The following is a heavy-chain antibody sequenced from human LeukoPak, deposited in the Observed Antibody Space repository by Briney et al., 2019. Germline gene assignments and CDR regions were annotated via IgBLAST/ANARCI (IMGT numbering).Heavy chain of an antibody. CDR3: ARAYSSSWYFNWFDP. V-gene: IGHV4-34*01. CDR1: GGSFSGYY. Sequence: PSETLSLTCAVYGGSFSGYYWSWIRQPPGKGLEWIGEINHSGSTNYNPSLKSRVTISVDTSKDQFSLKLSSVTAADTAVYFCARAYSSSWYFNWFDPWGQGTLVTVSS. J-gene: IGHJ5*02. D-gene: IGHD6-13*01. CDR2: INHSGST.